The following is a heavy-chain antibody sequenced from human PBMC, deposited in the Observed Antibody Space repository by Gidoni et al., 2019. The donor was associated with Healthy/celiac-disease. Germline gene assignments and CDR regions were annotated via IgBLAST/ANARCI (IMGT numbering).Heavy chain of an antibody. CDR1: GGSISSCSYY. J-gene: IGHJ4*02. V-gene: IGHV4-61*02. D-gene: IGHD4-17*01. Sequence: QVQLQESGPGRVKPSQTLSLTCTVAGGSISSCSYYWSWIRQPAGKGLEWIGRIYTSGSTNYNPSLKSRVTISVDTSKNQFSLKLSSVTAADTAVYYCAREGRSDYDFDYWGQGTLVTVSS. CDR3: AREGRSDYDFDY. CDR2: IYTSGST.